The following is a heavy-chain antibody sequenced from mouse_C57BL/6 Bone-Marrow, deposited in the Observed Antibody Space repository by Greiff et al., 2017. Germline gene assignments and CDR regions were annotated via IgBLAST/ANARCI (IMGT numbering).Heavy chain of an antibody. D-gene: IGHD1-1*01. V-gene: IGHV5-17*01. CDR2: ISSGSSTI. CDR3: ARPYYGAFDY. CDR1: GFTFSDYG. J-gene: IGHJ2*01. Sequence: EVKVVESGGGLVKPGGSLKLSCAASGFTFSDYGMHWVRQAPEKGLEWVAYISSGSSTIYYADTVKGRFTISRDNAKNTLFLQMTSLRSEDTAMYYSARPYYGAFDYWGQGTTLTVSS.